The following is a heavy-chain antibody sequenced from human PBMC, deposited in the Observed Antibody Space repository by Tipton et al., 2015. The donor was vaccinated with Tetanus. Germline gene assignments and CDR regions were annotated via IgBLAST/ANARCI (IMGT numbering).Heavy chain of an antibody. V-gene: IGHV3-33*01. Sequence: SLRLSCAASGFIFSSYGIHWVRQAPGKGLEWVAVSWHDGTDKYYADSVKGRFTISRDNSKNTLYQQMNSLRAEDTAVYYCAREAGCSGGSCFSGVVDNRGQGTQVTVSS. CDR1: GFIFSSYG. J-gene: IGHJ4*02. CDR2: SWHDGTDK. D-gene: IGHD2-15*01. CDR3: AREAGCSGGSCFSGVVDN.